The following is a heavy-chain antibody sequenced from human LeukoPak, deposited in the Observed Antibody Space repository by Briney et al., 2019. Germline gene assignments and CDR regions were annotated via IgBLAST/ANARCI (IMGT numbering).Heavy chain of an antibody. J-gene: IGHJ5*02. CDR1: GYTFTSYG. CDR3: ARTPPRYYYDSSGYYTRNWFDP. V-gene: IGHV1-18*01. CDR2: ISAYNGNT. D-gene: IGHD3-22*01. Sequence: ASVKVSCKASGYTFTSYGISWVRQAPGQGLEWMGWISAYNGNTNYAQKLQGRVTMTTDTSTSTAYMELRSLRSDDTAVYYCARTPPRYYYDSSGYYTRNWFDPWGQGTLVTVSS.